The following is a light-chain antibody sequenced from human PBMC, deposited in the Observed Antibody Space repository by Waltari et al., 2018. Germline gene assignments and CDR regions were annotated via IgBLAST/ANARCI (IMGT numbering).Light chain of an antibody. Sequence: SSDLTQDPPVSVALGQTLRITSLGDNVITYYASSYQQKPGQAPLLVIYGRNNRPSGIPDRFSGSYSGNTASLTITGALADDEADYYCLSRDSSGNHPVFGGGTKLTVL. J-gene: IGLJ3*02. CDR2: GRN. CDR3: LSRDSSGNHPV. CDR1: NVITYY. V-gene: IGLV3-19*01.